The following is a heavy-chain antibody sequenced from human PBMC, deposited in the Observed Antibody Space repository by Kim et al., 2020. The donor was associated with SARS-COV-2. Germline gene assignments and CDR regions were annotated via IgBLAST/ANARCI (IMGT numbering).Heavy chain of an antibody. V-gene: IGHV4-39*01. D-gene: IGHD1-1*01. Sequence: ETLSLTCTVSGGSISRSNSHWGWIRQPPGKGLEWIGSVYYSGSTFYNPPLKSRVTISVDTSENQLSLKLTSVTAADTAVYYWARLEMTGIGGGGWFDPWGQGTLVTVSS. J-gene: IGHJ5*02. CDR3: ARLEMTGIGGGGWFDP. CDR2: VYYSGST. CDR1: GGSISRSNSH.